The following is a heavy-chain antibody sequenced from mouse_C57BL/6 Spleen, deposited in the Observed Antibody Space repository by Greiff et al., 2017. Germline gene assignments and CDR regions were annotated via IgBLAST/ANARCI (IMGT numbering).Heavy chain of an antibody. CDR3: ARYDEGSFMDD. CDR1: GYTFTSYG. Sequence: QVQLQQSGAELARPGASVKLSCKASGYTFTSYGISWVKQRTGQGLEWIGEIYPRSGNTYYNEKFKGKATLTADKSSSTAYMELRSLTSEDSAVYFCARYDEGSFMDDWGQGTSGTVSS. CDR2: IYPRSGNT. J-gene: IGHJ4*01. D-gene: IGHD2-12*01. V-gene: IGHV1-81*01.